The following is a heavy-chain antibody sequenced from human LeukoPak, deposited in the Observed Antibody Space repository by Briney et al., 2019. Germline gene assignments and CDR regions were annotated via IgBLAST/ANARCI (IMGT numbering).Heavy chain of an antibody. J-gene: IGHJ4*02. CDR3: AKDPELSIAVAGFPFDY. Sequence: QSGGSLRLSCEASGFTFNSYEMNWVRQAPGKGLEWISYISNSGTSIYYSDSVKGRFTISRDNAKNSLYLQMNSLRAEDTAVYYCAKDPELSIAVAGFPFDYWGQGTLVTVSS. CDR2: ISNSGTSI. V-gene: IGHV3-48*03. CDR1: GFTFNSYE. D-gene: IGHD6-19*01.